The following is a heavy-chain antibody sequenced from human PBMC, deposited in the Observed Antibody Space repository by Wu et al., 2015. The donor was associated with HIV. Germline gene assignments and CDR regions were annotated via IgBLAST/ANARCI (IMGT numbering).Heavy chain of an antibody. V-gene: IGHV1-2*02. D-gene: IGHD4-23*01. J-gene: IGHJ6*03. CDR1: GYTFTAYY. CDR2: INPNSGGT. CDR3: ARGGVYGVNVGDYSYYYYIDV. Sequence: QVQLVQSGAEVKKPGASVKVSCKASGYTFTAYYIHWVRQAPGQGLGWMGWINPNSGGTNYAQKFQGRVTMTRDTSISTVYMELSRLRSDDTAVYYCARGGVYGVNVGDYSYYYYIDVWGKGTTVTVSS.